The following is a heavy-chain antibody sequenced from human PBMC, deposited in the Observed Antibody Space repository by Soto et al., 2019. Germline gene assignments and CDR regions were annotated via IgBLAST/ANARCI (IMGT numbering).Heavy chain of an antibody. V-gene: IGHV3-30*03. D-gene: IGHD2-15*01. CDR2: VLYDGSKK. CDR1: GFTFRSYG. CDR3: ARDPVVDDY. J-gene: IGHJ4*02. Sequence: QVQLVESGGGVVQPGRSLRLSCAASGFTFRSYGMHWVRQAPGKGLEWVAVVLYDGSKKFYADSVKGRFTISRDNSKNTLYLQMNSLRAEGTAVYYCARDPVVDDYWGQGTLVTVSS.